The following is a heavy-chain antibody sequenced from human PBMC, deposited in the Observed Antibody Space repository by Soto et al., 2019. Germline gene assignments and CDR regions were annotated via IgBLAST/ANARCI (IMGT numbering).Heavy chain of an antibody. J-gene: IGHJ6*02. V-gene: IGHV1-8*01. CDR1: GYTFTSYD. CDR2: MNPNSGNT. Sequence: QVQLVQSGDEVKKPGASVKVSCKASGYTFTSYDINWVRQATGQGLEWMGWMNPNSGNTDYAQKFHGRVTITRNTSISTAYMELSTLRSEDTAVYYFARDHDNYGMEFWGQGATVTVSS. CDR3: ARDHDNYGMEF.